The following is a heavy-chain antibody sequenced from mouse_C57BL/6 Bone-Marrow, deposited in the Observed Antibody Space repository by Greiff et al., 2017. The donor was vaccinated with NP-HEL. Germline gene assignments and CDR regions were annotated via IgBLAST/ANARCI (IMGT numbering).Heavy chain of an antibody. Sequence: QVQLKQSGAELARPGASVKLSCKASGYTFTSYGIRWVKQRTGQGLEWIGEIYPRSGNTYYNEKFKGKATLTADKSSSTAYMELRSLTSEDSAVYVCAIGGWLLEPWFAYWGQGTLVTVSA. CDR2: IYPRSGNT. D-gene: IGHD2-3*01. J-gene: IGHJ3*01. CDR3: AIGGWLLEPWFAY. CDR1: GYTFTSYG. V-gene: IGHV1-81*01.